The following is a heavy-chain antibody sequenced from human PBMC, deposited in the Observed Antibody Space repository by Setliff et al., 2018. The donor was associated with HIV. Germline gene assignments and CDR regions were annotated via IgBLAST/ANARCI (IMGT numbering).Heavy chain of an antibody. CDR2: IYTSGRT. D-gene: IGHD3-10*01. Sequence: SETLSLTCTVSGGSISSGSHYWSWIRQPAGKGLEWIGLIYTSGRTNYNPSLKSRVTISADTSENQFSLNLSSVTAADTAVYYCARESMLRGLRHAVDIWGQGTMVTVSS. J-gene: IGHJ3*02. V-gene: IGHV4-61*02. CDR3: ARESMLRGLRHAVDI. CDR1: GGSISSGSHY.